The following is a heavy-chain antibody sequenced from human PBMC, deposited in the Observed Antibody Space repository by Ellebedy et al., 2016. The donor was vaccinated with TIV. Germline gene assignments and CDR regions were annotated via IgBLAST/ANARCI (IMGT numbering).Heavy chain of an antibody. V-gene: IGHV1-69*13. D-gene: IGHD6-6*01. CDR2: IIPIFGTA. CDR3: AYSYSSSSGRFDY. J-gene: IGHJ4*02. CDR1: GGTFSSYA. Sequence: SVKVSXXASGGTFSSYAISWVRQAPGQGLEWMGGIIPIFGTANYAQKFQGRVTITADESTSTAYMELSSLRSEDTAVYYCAYSYSSSSGRFDYWGQGTLVTVSS.